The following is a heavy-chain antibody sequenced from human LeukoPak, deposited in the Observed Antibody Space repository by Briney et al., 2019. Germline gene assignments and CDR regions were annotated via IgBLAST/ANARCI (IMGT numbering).Heavy chain of an antibody. Sequence: SETLSLTXAVYGASFSGYYWSWIRQPPGKGLEWIGEINHSGSTNYNPSLKSRVTMSVDTSKNQFSLKLSSVTAADTAVYYCARGTIIAGPDYWGQGTLVTVSS. J-gene: IGHJ4*02. CDR2: INHSGST. CDR3: ARGTIIAGPDY. V-gene: IGHV4-34*01. CDR1: GASFSGYY. D-gene: IGHD3-22*01.